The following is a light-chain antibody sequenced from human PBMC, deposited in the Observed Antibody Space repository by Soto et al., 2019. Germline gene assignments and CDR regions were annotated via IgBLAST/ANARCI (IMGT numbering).Light chain of an antibody. V-gene: IGKV1-5*03. CDR1: QSISSW. CDR3: QQYNFYSSLT. Sequence: DIQMTQSPSTLSASVGDRVTITCRASQSISSWLAWYQQKPGKAPKLLIYKASSLEIGVSSRFSGSGSGTEFTLTISSLQPDDFATYYCQQYNFYSSLTFGGGTKVEIK. J-gene: IGKJ4*01. CDR2: KAS.